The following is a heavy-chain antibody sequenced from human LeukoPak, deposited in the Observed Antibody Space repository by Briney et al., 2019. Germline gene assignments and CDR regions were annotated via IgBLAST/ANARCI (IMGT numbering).Heavy chain of an antibody. D-gene: IGHD3-16*01. CDR2: INHSGST. CDR1: GGSFSGYY. J-gene: IGHJ6*03. Sequence: SETLSLTCAVYGGSFSGYYWSWIRQPPGKGLEWIGEINHSGSTNYNPSLKSRVTISVDTSKNQFSLRLSSVTAADTAVYYCARGRRSVQRVAGGYYYYMDVWGKGTTVTVSS. V-gene: IGHV4-34*01. CDR3: ARGRRSVQRVAGGYYYYMDV.